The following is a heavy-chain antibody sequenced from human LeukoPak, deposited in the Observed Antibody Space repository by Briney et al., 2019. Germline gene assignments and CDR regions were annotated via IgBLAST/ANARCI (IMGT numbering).Heavy chain of an antibody. V-gene: IGHV3-23*01. CDR2: ISGSAHKI. Sequence: GGSLRLSCAASGFTFSSYAMSWVRQAPEKGLDWVSVISGSAHKIRYADSVKGRFAISRDNSENIVYLQMNNLRAEDTAVYYCAGRVTGYSSGYVYWGQGTLVTVSS. CDR1: GFTFSSYA. D-gene: IGHD5-18*01. J-gene: IGHJ4*02. CDR3: AGRVTGYSSGYVY.